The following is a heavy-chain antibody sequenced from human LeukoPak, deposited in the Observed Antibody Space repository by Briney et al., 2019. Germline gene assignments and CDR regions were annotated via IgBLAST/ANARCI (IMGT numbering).Heavy chain of an antibody. CDR3: ARSVYYGSGSSEY. V-gene: IGHV4-34*01. J-gene: IGHJ4*02. CDR2: INHSGST. D-gene: IGHD3-10*01. Sequence: SETLSLTCAVYGGSFSGYYWSWIRQPPGKGLEWIGEINHSGSTNYNPSLKSRVTISVDTSKNQFSLKLSSVTAADTAVYYCARSVYYGSGSSEYWGQGTLVTVSS. CDR1: GGSFSGYY.